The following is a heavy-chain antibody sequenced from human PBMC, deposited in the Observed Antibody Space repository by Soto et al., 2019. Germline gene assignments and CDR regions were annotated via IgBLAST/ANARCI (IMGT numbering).Heavy chain of an antibody. CDR2: IYHSGST. D-gene: IGHD5-12*01. V-gene: IGHV4-4*02. J-gene: IGHJ4*02. CDR1: GGSISSSNW. Sequence: QVQLQESGPGLVKPSGTLSLTCAVSGGSISSSNWWSWVRQPPGKGLEWIGEIYHSGSTNYNPSLKSRVTVSVDKSKDQFALKLSSVTAADTAVYYGARGQGDGYNLLDYWGQGTLVTVSS. CDR3: ARGQGDGYNLLDY.